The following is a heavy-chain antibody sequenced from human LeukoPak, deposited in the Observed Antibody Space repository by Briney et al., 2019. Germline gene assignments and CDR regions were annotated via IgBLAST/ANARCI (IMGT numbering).Heavy chain of an antibody. J-gene: IGHJ4*02. V-gene: IGHV3-73*01. D-gene: IGHD3-10*01. Sequence: GGSLRLSCAASGFTFSSYSMNWVRQAPGKGLEWVGRIRSKANSYATAYAASVKGRFTISRDDSKNTAYLQMNSLKTEDTAVYYCTRPRYYGSGSYGNYFDYWGQGTLVTVSS. CDR3: TRPRYYGSGSYGNYFDY. CDR1: GFTFSSYS. CDR2: IRSKANSYAT.